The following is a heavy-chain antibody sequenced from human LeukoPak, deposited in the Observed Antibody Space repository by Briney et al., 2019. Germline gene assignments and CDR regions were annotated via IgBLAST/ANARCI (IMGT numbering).Heavy chain of an antibody. CDR2: IIPIFGTT. J-gene: IGHJ3*02. V-gene: IGHV1-69*05. CDR3: AKDRSSSSPDVFDI. Sequence: SVKVSCKASGGTFTYYAISWVRQAPGQGLEWMGSIIPIFGTTNYAQNFQGRVTITTDESTSTAYMELSSLRSEDTAVYYCAKDRSSSSPDVFDIWGQGTKVTVSS. D-gene: IGHD6-6*01. CDR1: GGTFTYYA.